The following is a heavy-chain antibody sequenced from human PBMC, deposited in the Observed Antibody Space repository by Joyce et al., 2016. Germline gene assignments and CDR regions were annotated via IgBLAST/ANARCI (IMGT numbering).Heavy chain of an antibody. D-gene: IGHD3-3*01. J-gene: IGHJ5*02. CDR3: ARNYDFWSGSPFDP. Sequence: EMQLVESGGGLVKPGGSLRLSCTGSGFTFKSYTMNWVRQAPGKGLEWLSASSSHSGYISYVDSVRGRLTISRDNAKNSLYLQMNTLRVEDTAVYYCARNYDFWSGSPFDPWGQGTQVTVSS. CDR2: SSSHSGYI. CDR1: GFTFKSYT. V-gene: IGHV3-21*01.